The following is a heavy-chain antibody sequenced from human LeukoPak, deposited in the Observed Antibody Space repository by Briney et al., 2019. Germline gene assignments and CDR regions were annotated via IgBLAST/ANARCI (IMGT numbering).Heavy chain of an antibody. V-gene: IGHV4-34*01. CDR2: INHSGST. J-gene: IGHJ6*02. D-gene: IGHD7-27*01. CDR3: ARGRPLGGATYYYYYGMDV. Sequence: SETLSLTCAVYGGSFSGYYWSWIRLPPGKGLEWIGEINHSGSTNYNPSLKSRVTISVDTSKNQFSLKLTSVTAADTAVYYCARGRPLGGATYYYYYGMDVWGQGTTVTVSS. CDR1: GGSFSGYY.